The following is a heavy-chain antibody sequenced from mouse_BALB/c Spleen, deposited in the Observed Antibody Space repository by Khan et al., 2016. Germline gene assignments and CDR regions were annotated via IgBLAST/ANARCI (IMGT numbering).Heavy chain of an antibody. V-gene: IGHV4-1*02. D-gene: IGHD2-14*01. Sequence: EVKLLESGGGLVQPGGSLKFSCAASGFVFSRYWMSWVRQAPGKGLEWIGEINPDSSTIYYMPSLKDKFILSRDNANNKLYLQMSKVRSEDTALYYGAGAGYSGYLACGGQGTLVTVAA. CDR2: INPDSSTI. CDR3: AGAGYSGYLAC. J-gene: IGHJ3*01. CDR1: GFVFSRYW.